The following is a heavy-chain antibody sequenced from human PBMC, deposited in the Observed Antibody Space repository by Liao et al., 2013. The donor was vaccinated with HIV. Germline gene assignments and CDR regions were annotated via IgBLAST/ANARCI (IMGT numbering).Heavy chain of an antibody. CDR1: GGSISSGDYY. V-gene: IGHV4-30-4*08. Sequence: QVQLQESGPGLVKPSQTLSLTCTVSGGSISSGDYYWNWVRQSPGKGLEWIGYIYSSGSTYYNPSLKSRINISVDKSRNQFSLNLTSATAADTAVYYCASSLGNLRGFSPFWGPGMLVTVSS. CDR3: ASSLGNLRGFSPF. CDR2: IYSSGST. D-gene: IGHD7-27*01. J-gene: IGHJ4*01.